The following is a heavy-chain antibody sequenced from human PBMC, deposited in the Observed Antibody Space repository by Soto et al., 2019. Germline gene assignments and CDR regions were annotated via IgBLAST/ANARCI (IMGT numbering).Heavy chain of an antibody. D-gene: IGHD2-15*01. CDR3: ASDCSGGSCYSGDLRYYYYGMDV. CDR2: IIPIFGTA. J-gene: IGHJ6*02. V-gene: IGHV1-69*01. Sequence: QVQLVQSGAEVKKPGSSVKVSCKASGGTFSSYAISWVRQAPGQGLEWMGGIIPIFGTANYAQKFQGRVTITADESTSTAYMELSSLRSEDTAVYYCASDCSGGSCYSGDLRYYYYGMDVWGQGTTVTVSS. CDR1: GGTFSSYA.